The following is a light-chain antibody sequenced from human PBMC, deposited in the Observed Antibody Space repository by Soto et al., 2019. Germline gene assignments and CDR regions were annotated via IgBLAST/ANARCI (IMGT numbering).Light chain of an antibody. J-gene: IGLJ3*02. Sequence: QSALTQPASVSGSPGQSITISCTGTSSDVGGYNYVSWYQQHPGKAPKLIIYDVSNRPSGISNRFSGSKSGNTASLAISGLQAEDEADYYCSSYTIGNTWVFGGGTQLTVL. CDR3: SSYTIGNTWV. CDR2: DVS. V-gene: IGLV2-14*03. CDR1: SSDVGGYNY.